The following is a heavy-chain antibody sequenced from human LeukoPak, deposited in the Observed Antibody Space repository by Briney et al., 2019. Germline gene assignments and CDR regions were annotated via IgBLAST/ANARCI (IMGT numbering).Heavy chain of an antibody. D-gene: IGHD4-17*01. V-gene: IGHV3-33*01. CDR2: IWYDGSNK. Sequence: GGSLRLSCAASGFMFSNYGMHWVRQAPGKGLEWGAVIWYDGSNKDYADSVKGRFTVSRDNSKNTMDLQMNSLRAEDTAVYYCAREQYGSDDALDIWGQGTMVTVSS. CDR3: AREQYGSDDALDI. CDR1: GFMFSNYG. J-gene: IGHJ3*02.